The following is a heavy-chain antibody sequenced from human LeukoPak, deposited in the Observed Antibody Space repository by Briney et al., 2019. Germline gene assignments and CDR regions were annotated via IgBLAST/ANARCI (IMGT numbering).Heavy chain of an antibody. CDR3: ARKLGHYYQYMDV. CDR1: GFTFSTYW. Sequence: PGGFLRLSCAASGFTFSTYWMTWVRQAPGKGLEWVANIKQDGSEKYYVDSMKGRFTVSRDNAKNSLYLQMNSLRAEDTAVYYCARKLGHYYQYMDVWGKGTTVTVSS. D-gene: IGHD3-3*02. CDR2: IKQDGSEK. J-gene: IGHJ6*03. V-gene: IGHV3-7*01.